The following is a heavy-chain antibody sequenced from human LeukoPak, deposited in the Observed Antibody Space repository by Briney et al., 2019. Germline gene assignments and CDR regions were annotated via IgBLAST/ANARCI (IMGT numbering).Heavy chain of an antibody. J-gene: IGHJ3*02. CDR1: GFTFSSYA. CDR2: ISGSGGST. CDR3: AKDLGNWNYEGDAFDI. V-gene: IGHV3-23*01. Sequence: GGSLRLSCAASGFTFSSYAMSWVRQAPGKGLEWVSAISGSGGSTYYADSVKGRFTISRDNSKNTLYLQMNSLRAEDTAVYYCAKDLGNWNYEGDAFDIWGQGTMVTVSS. D-gene: IGHD1-7*01.